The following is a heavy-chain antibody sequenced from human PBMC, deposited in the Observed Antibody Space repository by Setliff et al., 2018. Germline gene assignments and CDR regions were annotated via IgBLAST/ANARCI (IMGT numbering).Heavy chain of an antibody. D-gene: IGHD3-22*01. CDR3: ARGYFPSESSSYFYAY. J-gene: IGHJ4*02. Sequence: PSETLSLTCAVYSGSFSGYYWSWIRQPPGKGLEWIGEINQSGSTNYNPSLKSRVTISVDTSKSQFSLKLSSVTAADTAVYYCARGYFPSESSSYFYAYWGQGTLVTVS. V-gene: IGHV4-34*01. CDR2: INQSGST. CDR1: SGSFSGYY.